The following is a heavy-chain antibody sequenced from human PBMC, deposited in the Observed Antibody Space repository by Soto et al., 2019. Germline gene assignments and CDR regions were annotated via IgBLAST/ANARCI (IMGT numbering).Heavy chain of an antibody. V-gene: IGHV3-66*01. CDR3: ARGDGALDV. J-gene: IGHJ3*01. CDR1: GFIVSSNY. Sequence: EVQLVESGGGLVQPGGSLRLSCAASGFIVSSNYMSWVRQAPGKGLEWVSVIYTSGSTYYADSVKGRFTISRDNSNNIVYLQMNSLRAEDTAVYYCARGDGALDVWGQGTLVTVS. D-gene: IGHD3-10*01. CDR2: IYTSGST.